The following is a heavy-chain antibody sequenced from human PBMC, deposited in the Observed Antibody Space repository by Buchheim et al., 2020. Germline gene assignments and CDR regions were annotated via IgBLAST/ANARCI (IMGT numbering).Heavy chain of an antibody. V-gene: IGHV3-23*01. CDR3: AKHLPVGDYGFEY. CDR1: GFIFTTSS. CDR2: ISCGGEYT. Sequence: EVQLSESGGGLIQPGGSLRLSCAASGFIFTTSSMNWVRQAPGKGLEWVSSISCGGEYTYYGDSVKGRFTMSRDNSNNILYLQMNSLRAEDTAVYYCAKHLPVGDYGFEYWGQGTL. D-gene: IGHD4-17*01. J-gene: IGHJ4*02.